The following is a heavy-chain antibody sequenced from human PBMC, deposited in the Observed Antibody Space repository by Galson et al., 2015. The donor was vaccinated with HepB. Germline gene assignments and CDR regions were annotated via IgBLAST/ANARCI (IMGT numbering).Heavy chain of an antibody. J-gene: IGHJ3*02. D-gene: IGHD6-13*01. CDR2: ISYDGSNK. V-gene: IGHV3-30*18. Sequence: SLRLSCAASGFTFSSYGMHWVRQAPGKGLEWVAVISYDGSNKYYADSVKGRFTISRDNSKNTLYLQMNSLRAEDTAVYYCAKDHKKLGPTFLPDIWGQGTMVTVSS. CDR3: AKDHKKLGPTFLPDI. CDR1: GFTFSSYG.